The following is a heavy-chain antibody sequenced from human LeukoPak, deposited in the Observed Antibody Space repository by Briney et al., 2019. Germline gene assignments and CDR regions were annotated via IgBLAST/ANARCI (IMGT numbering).Heavy chain of an antibody. V-gene: IGHV1-18*01. CDR3: AWGYYGDYLPDY. CDR1: GYTFTSYG. Sequence: ASVKVSCKASGYTFTSYGISWVRQAPGQGLEWMGWISAYNGNTNYAQKLQGRGTMTTDTSTSTAYMELRSLRSDDTAVYYCAWGYYGDYLPDYWGQGTLVTVSS. D-gene: IGHD4-17*01. CDR2: ISAYNGNT. J-gene: IGHJ4*02.